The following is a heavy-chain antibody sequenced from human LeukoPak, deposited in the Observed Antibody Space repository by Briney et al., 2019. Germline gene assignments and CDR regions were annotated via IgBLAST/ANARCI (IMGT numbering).Heavy chain of an antibody. D-gene: IGHD2-2*01. V-gene: IGHV4-59*11. CDR1: GGSISSHY. CDR3: AWGQYQLQAYYMDV. Sequence: SETLSLTCTVPGGSISSHYWSWIRQPPGKGLEWIGYIYYSGSPHSNPSLKSRVTISVDTSKNQFSLKLSSVTAADTAVYYCAWGQYQLQAYYMDVWGKGTTVTVSS. J-gene: IGHJ6*03. CDR2: IYYSGSP.